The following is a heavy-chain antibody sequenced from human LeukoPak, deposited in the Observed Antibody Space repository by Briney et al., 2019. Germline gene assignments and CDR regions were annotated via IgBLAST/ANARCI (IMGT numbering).Heavy chain of an antibody. D-gene: IGHD1/OR15-1a*01. J-gene: IGHJ4*02. V-gene: IGHV4-38-2*02. CDR1: GFSVSTIHY. Sequence: SETLSLTCAVSGFSVSTIHYSWGWVRQSPGKGLEWIASIDHGGGIHCIPSLQSRLTISRDTSNNHFSLRLSSVTAADTAVYYCARDSGNWNIDYWGRGILVTVSS. CDR3: ARDSGNWNIDY. CDR2: IDHGGGI.